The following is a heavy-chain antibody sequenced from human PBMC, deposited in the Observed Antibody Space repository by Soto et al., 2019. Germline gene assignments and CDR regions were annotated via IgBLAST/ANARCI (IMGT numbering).Heavy chain of an antibody. D-gene: IGHD4-17*01. CDR3: VRVAYGYLGG. CDR1: GFTFSSYW. CDR2: IKSDGSDT. Sequence: EVQLVESGGGLVQPGGSLRLSCAASGFTFSSYWMHWVRQAPGKGLVWVSRIKSDGSDTSYADSVKGRFTISRDNAKNTLYLQMSSLRAEDTAVYYCVRVAYGYLGGWGQGTLVTVSS. J-gene: IGHJ4*02. V-gene: IGHV3-74*01.